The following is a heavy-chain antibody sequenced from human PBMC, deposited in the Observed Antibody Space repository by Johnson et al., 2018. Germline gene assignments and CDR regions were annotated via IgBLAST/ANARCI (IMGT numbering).Heavy chain of an antibody. CDR2: ISSSSSYI. CDR3: ARVGKGGNRGYYDAFDI. V-gene: IGHV3-21*01. Sequence: LQLVQSGGGLVKPGGSLRLSCAASRFTFSSYSMNWVRQAPGKGLEWVSSISSSSSYIYYADSVKGRFTISRDNAKSSRYLQMNSLIAEATAGYSCARVGKGGNRGYYDAFDIWGQGTMVTVAS. CDR1: RFTFSSYS. J-gene: IGHJ3*02. D-gene: IGHD3-22*01.